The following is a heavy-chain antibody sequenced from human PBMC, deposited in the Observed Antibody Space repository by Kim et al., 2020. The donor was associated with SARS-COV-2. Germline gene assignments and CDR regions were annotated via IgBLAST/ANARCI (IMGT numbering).Heavy chain of an antibody. J-gene: IGHJ3*02. CDR1: GYTFTSYY. V-gene: IGHV1-46*01. D-gene: IGHD3-9*01. CDR2: INPSGGST. Sequence: ASVKVSCKASGYTFTSYYMHWVRQAPGQGLEWMGIINPSGGSTSYAQKFQGRVTMTRDTSTSTVYMELSSLRSEDTAVYYCARDLSIGNDRYAFDIWGQGTMVTVSS. CDR3: ARDLSIGNDRYAFDI.